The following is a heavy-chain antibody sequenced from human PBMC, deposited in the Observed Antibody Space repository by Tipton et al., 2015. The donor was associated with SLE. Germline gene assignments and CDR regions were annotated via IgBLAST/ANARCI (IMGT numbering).Heavy chain of an antibody. V-gene: IGHV3-23*01. J-gene: IGHJ4*02. CDR2: ISGGAGST. CDR3: VRGSTSLDY. CDR1: GFTFSTVG. Sequence: SLRLSCAASGFTFSTVGMSWVRQAPGKGLEWVSSISGGAGSTYYADSVKGRFAISRDNSKNTLYMQMNSLRAEDTAIYYCVRGSTSLDYWGQETRVTVSS. D-gene: IGHD1-26*01.